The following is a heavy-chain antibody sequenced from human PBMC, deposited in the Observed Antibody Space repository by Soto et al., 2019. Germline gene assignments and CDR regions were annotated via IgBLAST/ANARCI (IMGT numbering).Heavy chain of an antibody. Sequence: GGSLRLSCAASGFTFSNYWMTWVRQAPGKGLEWVANIKEDGSEKHYVDSVKGRFTISRDNAKNSLYLQMNSLRVEDTAVYFCSRDVVVGAKALNYWGQGTLVTVSS. V-gene: IGHV3-7*01. D-gene: IGHD2-15*01. J-gene: IGHJ4*02. CDR1: GFTFSNYW. CDR2: IKEDGSEK. CDR3: SRDVVVGAKALNY.